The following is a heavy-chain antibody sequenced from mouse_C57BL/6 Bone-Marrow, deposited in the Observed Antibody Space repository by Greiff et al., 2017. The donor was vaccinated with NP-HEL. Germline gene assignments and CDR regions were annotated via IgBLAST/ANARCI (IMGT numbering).Heavy chain of an antibody. Sequence: VQLQESGAELARPGASVKMSCKASGYTFTSYTMHWVKQRPGQGLEWIGYINPSSGYTKYNQKFKDKATLTADKSSSTAYMQLSSLTSEDSAVYYCARSITTVPDYWGQGTTLTVSS. CDR3: ARSITTVPDY. CDR2: INPSSGYT. V-gene: IGHV1-4*01. J-gene: IGHJ2*01. D-gene: IGHD1-1*01. CDR1: GYTFTSYT.